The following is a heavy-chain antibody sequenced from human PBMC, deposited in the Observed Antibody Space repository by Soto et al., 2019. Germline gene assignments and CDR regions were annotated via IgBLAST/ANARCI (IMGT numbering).Heavy chain of an antibody. D-gene: IGHD1-26*01. J-gene: IGHJ6*02. CDR1: RYTFTNFY. V-gene: IGHV1-46*01. CDR3: ARSQVGRPLDV. CDR2: INPSGGST. Sequence: ASGKVSCKASRYTFTNFYIHWLRQAPGQGLEWMGIINPSGGSTTYPQKFQGGVTMTRDTSTSTVHMELITLRSEDTAVYYCARSQVGRPLDVWGPGTTVTVSS.